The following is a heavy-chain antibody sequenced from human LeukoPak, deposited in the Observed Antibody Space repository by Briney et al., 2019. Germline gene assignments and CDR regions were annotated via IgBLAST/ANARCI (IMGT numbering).Heavy chain of an antibody. J-gene: IGHJ6*03. Sequence: ASVKVSCKASGYTFNNYGLTWVRQATGQGLEWMGWMSPDSGNTASSYKFQDRLTMTRNTSRSTAHMELNSLRSDGTAVYYCARAIAVKKRTDQGHYYYYMDVWGEGSTVTVSS. V-gene: IGHV1-8*01. CDR1: GYTFNNYG. D-gene: IGHD1-1*01. CDR3: ARAIAVKKRTDQGHYYYYMDV. CDR2: MSPDSGNT.